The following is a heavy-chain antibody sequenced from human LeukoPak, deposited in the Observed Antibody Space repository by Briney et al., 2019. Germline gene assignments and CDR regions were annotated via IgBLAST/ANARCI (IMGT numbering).Heavy chain of an antibody. D-gene: IGHD5-24*01. CDR1: GFTLSSYG. J-gene: IGHJ2*01. CDR3: ANDVEGYSPRYFDL. CDR2: IRYDGSNK. Sequence: PGGSLRLSCAASGFTLSSYGMHWVRQAPGKGLEWVAFIRYDGSNKYYADSVKGRFTISRDNPKNTLYLQMNSLRAEDTAVYYCANDVEGYSPRYFDLWGRGTLVTVSS. V-gene: IGHV3-30*02.